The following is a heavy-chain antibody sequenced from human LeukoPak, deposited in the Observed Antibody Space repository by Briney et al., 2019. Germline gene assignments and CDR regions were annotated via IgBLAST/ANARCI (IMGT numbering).Heavy chain of an antibody. J-gene: IGHJ4*02. V-gene: IGHV1-69*05. D-gene: IGHD3-10*01. CDR1: GGTFISYA. Sequence: ASVKVSCKASGGTFISYAISWVGQAPGQGREWMGRIIHIFGTANYAQKFQARVTITTDDSTSTAYMELSSLRSEDTAVYYCASDRFGELLLSVWYFDYWGQGTLVTVSS. CDR3: ASDRFGELLLSVWYFDY. CDR2: IIHIFGTA.